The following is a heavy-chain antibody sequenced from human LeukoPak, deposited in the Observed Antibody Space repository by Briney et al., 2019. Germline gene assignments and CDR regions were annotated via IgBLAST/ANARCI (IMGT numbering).Heavy chain of an antibody. CDR1: GYTFTGYY. Sequence: GASVKVSCKASGYTFTGYYMHWVRQAPGQGLEWMGWINPNSGGTNYAQKFQGRVTVTRDTSISTAYMELSRLRSGDTAVYYCARDSSGWASDYWGQGTLVTVSS. J-gene: IGHJ4*02. CDR2: INPNSGGT. CDR3: ARDSSGWASDY. D-gene: IGHD6-19*01. V-gene: IGHV1-2*02.